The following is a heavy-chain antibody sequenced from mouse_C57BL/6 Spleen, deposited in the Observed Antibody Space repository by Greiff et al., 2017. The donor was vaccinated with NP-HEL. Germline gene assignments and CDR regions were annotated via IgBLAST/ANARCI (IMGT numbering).Heavy chain of an antibody. V-gene: IGHV1-54*01. D-gene: IGHD1-1*01. J-gene: IGHJ2*01. Sequence: VQLQQSGAELVRPGTSVKVSCKASGYAFTNYLIEWVKQRPGQGLEWIGVINPGSGGTNYNEKFKGKATLTADKSSSTAYMPLSSLTSEDSAVYFCARRLDYYGSTLDYWGQGTTLTVSS. CDR2: INPGSGGT. CDR1: GYAFTNYL. CDR3: ARRLDYYGSTLDY.